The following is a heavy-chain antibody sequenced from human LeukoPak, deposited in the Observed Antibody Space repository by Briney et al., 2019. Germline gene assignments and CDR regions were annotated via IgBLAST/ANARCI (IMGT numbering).Heavy chain of an antibody. CDR3: ARVNPGAVAAYFDY. CDR2: IYHSGST. CDR1: GYSITSGYY. V-gene: IGHV4-38-2*02. Sequence: SETLSLTCTVSGYSITSGYYWGWIRQPPGKGLEWIGSIYHSGSTFYNPSLKSRVTISVDPSKNQFSLKLSSVTAADTAVYYCARVNPGAVAAYFDYWGQGTLVTVSS. D-gene: IGHD6-19*01. J-gene: IGHJ4*02.